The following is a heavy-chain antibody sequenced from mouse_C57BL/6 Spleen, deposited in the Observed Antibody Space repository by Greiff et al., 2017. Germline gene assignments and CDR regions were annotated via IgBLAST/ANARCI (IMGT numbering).Heavy chain of an antibody. Sequence: EVQLQQSGPVLVKPGASVKMSCKASGYTFTDSYMNWVKQSHGKSLEWIGVINPYNGGTSYNQQFKGKATLTVDKSSSTAYMELNSLTSEDSAVYYCARSGSNYRAWFAYWGQGTLVTVAA. CDR2: INPYNGGT. CDR1: GYTFTDSY. CDR3: ARSGSNYRAWFAY. V-gene: IGHV1-19*01. J-gene: IGHJ3*01. D-gene: IGHD2-5*01.